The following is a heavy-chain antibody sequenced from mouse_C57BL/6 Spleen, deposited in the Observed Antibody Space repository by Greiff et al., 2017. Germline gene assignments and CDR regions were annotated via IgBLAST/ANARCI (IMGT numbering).Heavy chain of an antibody. CDR2: INPNNGGT. CDR3: ARESRGYFDY. V-gene: IGHV1-22*01. J-gene: IGHJ2*01. Sequence: EVQLQQSGPELVKPGDSVKMSCKASGYTFTDYNMHWVKQSHGKSLEWLGYINPNNGGTSYNQKFKGKARFTVNKSSRTAYMELRSLTSEDSAVYYCARESRGYFDYWGQGTTLTVSS. D-gene: IGHD1-1*01. CDR1: GYTFTDYN.